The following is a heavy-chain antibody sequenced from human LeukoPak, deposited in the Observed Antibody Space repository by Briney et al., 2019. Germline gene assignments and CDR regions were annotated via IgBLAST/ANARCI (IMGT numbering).Heavy chain of an antibody. J-gene: IGHJ6*03. V-gene: IGHV3-64*01. CDR3: ARPARVQLERHDYYYYYMDV. CDR1: GFTFSSYA. CDR2: ISSNGGST. D-gene: IGHD1-1*01. Sequence: QPGGSLRLSCAASGFTFSSYAMHWVRQAPGKGLEYVSAISSNGGSTYYANSVKGRFTISRDNSKNTLYLQMGSLRAEDMAVYYCARPARVQLERHDYYYYYMDVWGKGTTVTVSS.